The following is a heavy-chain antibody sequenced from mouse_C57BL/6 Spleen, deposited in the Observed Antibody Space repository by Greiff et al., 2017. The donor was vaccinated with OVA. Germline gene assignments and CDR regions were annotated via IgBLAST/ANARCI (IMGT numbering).Heavy chain of an antibody. CDR2: IYPGGGYT. CDR1: GYTFTNYW. D-gene: IGHD1-1*01. V-gene: IGHV1-63*01. Sequence: VQLQQSGAELVRPGPSVKMSCKASGYTFTNYWIGWAKQRPGHGLEWIGDIYPGGGYTNYNEKFKGKATLTADKSSSTAYMQFSSLTSEDSAIYYCARYGGSSYWYFDVWGTGTTVTVSS. CDR3: ARYGGSSYWYFDV. J-gene: IGHJ1*03.